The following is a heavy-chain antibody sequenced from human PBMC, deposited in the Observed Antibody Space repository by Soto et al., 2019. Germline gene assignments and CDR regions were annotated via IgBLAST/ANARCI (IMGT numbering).Heavy chain of an antibody. V-gene: IGHV4-39*07. D-gene: IGHD7-27*01. CDR2: IHSHSGST. Sequence: SETLSLTCSVSGASITRSSYYWAWIRQPPGKGLEWIASIHSHSGSTYYDPSLKGRVLISVDTSKNQLSLKLNSVTVADTAVYYCATCQLGEYYYAMDMWGQGTTVTVSS. CDR1: GASITRSSYY. J-gene: IGHJ6*02. CDR3: ATCQLGEYYYAMDM.